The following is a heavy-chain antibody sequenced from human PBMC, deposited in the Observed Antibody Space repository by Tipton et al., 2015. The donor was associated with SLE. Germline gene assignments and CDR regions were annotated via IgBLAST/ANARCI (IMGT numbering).Heavy chain of an antibody. CDR3: ARQLRTGTTFAFDI. CDR2: MHYSGTT. J-gene: IGHJ3*02. CDR1: GGSISSPGYY. D-gene: IGHD1-1*01. Sequence: GLVKPSETLSLTCTVSGGSISSPGYYWGWIRQPPGKGLEWIGNMHYSGTTDYNPSLTSRVTISVDTSKNKFSLQLVFVTAADTAVYYCARQLRTGTTFAFDIWGQGTMVTVSS. V-gene: IGHV4-39*01.